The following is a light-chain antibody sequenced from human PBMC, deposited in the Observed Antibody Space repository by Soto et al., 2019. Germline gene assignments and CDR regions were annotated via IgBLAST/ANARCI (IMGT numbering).Light chain of an antibody. Sequence: DIQMTQSPSTLSASVGDRVTITCRASQSISSWLAWYQQKPGKAPMLLIYDASSLESGVSSRFSGSGSGPEFTRTISSLQPDYFATYYCQQYNSYQWTFGQGTKVEIK. CDR1: QSISSW. CDR2: DAS. J-gene: IGKJ1*01. CDR3: QQYNSYQWT. V-gene: IGKV1-5*01.